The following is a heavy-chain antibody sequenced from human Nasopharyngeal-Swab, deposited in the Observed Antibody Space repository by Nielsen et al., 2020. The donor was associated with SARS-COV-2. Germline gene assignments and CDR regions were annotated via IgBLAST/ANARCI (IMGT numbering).Heavy chain of an antibody. Sequence: LSLTCAASGFTFSSYSMNWVRQAPGKGLEWVSSISSSSSYIYYADSVKGRFTISRDNAKNSLYLQMNSLRAEDTAVYYCARDRQQGYYYGMDVWGQGTRSPSP. D-gene: IGHD6-13*01. CDR3: ARDRQQGYYYGMDV. V-gene: IGHV3-21*01. CDR1: GFTFSSYS. CDR2: ISSSSSYI. J-gene: IGHJ6*02.